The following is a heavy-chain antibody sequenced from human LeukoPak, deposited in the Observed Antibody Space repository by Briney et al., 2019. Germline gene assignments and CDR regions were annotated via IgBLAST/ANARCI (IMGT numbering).Heavy chain of an antibody. V-gene: IGHV3-53*01. J-gene: IGHJ4*02. CDR2: IYTAGST. CDR1: GFTVSGNF. Sequence: QAGGSLRLSCAASGFTVSGNFMSWVRQAPGKGLEWVSVIYTAGSTYNADSVKGRLTISRDKSKNTLYLQMNTLRAEDTAVYFCAGGNTWPGLSYWGQGTLLTVSS. D-gene: IGHD6-25*01. CDR3: AGGNTWPGLSY.